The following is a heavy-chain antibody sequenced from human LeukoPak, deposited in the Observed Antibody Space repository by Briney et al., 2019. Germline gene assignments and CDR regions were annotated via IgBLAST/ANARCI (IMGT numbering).Heavy chain of an antibody. Sequence: GGSLRLSCAASGFTFSSYGMHWVRQAPGKGLEWVAFIRYDGSNKYYADSVKGRFTISRDNSKNTLYLQMNSLRAEDTAVYYCAKDTVARLRLGELSSFDYWGQGTLVIVSS. J-gene: IGHJ4*02. CDR2: IRYDGSNK. CDR3: AKDTVARLRLGELSSFDY. D-gene: IGHD3-16*02. CDR1: GFTFSSYG. V-gene: IGHV3-30*02.